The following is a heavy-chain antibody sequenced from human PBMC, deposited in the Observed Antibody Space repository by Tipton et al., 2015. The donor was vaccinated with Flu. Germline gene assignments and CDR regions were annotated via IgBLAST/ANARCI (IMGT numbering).Heavy chain of an antibody. CDR3: ARRSYSNYVSEPNNWFDP. CDR1: GESISSDYY. J-gene: IGHJ5*02. Sequence: LRLSCSVSGESISSDYYWGWIRQPPGKGLEWIGNIYHTGNTYYNSSLKSRVSISVDRSKNQFSLKVSSVTAADTAVYYCARRSYSNYVSEPNNWFDPWGQGTLVTVSS. V-gene: IGHV4-38-2*01. CDR2: IYHTGNT. D-gene: IGHD4-11*01.